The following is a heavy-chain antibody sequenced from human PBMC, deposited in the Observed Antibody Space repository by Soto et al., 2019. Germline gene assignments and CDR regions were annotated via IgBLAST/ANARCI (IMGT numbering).Heavy chain of an antibody. CDR2: FIPILDMA. Sequence: QVQVVQSGAEVKKPESSVKVSCKPSGGTFNTYTVNWVRLAPGHGLEWMGRFIPILDMANYEQKFQDRVTITADRSTFTAYMEMNSLKSDDTAVYYCAITYCRDNSCPRDFDFWGPGTRVTVSS. V-gene: IGHV1-69*02. CDR1: GGTFNTYT. J-gene: IGHJ4*02. D-gene: IGHD2-21*01. CDR3: AITYCRDNSCPRDFDF.